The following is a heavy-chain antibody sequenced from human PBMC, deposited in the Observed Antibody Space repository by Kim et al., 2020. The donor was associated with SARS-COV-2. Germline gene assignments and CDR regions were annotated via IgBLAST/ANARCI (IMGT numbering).Heavy chain of an antibody. CDR1: GFTFNNHA. Sequence: LSLTCGASGFTFNNHAMSWVRLTAGKGLEWVSSITGSGDNTYFADSVRGRFTISRDNSNNTLYLQMNSLTAADTAIYYCAKPPNYDFWSGYYFDGFD. CDR3: AKPPNYDFWSGYYFDGFD. D-gene: IGHD3-3*01. CDR2: ITGSGDNT. V-gene: IGHV3-23*01. J-gene: IGHJ4*01.